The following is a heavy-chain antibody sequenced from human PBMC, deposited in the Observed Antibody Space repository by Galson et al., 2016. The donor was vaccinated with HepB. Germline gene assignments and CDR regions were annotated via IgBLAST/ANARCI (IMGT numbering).Heavy chain of an antibody. J-gene: IGHJ4*02. CDR2: ISGSDGRT. D-gene: IGHD4-17*01. CDR1: GFTFSYAW. CDR3: ARAAGDYGNDGFPNFDY. V-gene: IGHV3-23*01. Sequence: SLRLSCAAYGFTFSYAWLNWVRQAPGKGLEWISAISGSDGRTYYADSVKGRFTISRDNSKNTLFLQMNSLRDEDTAVYFCARAAGDYGNDGFPNFDYWGQGTLVTVSS.